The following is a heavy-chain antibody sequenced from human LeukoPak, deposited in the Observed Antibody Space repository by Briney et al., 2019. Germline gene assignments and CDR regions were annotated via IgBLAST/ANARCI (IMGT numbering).Heavy chain of an antibody. CDR1: GGSFSGYY. CDR2: INHSGST. Sequence: SETLSLTCAVYGGSFSGYYWSWIRQPPGKGLEWIGEINHSGSTNYNPSLKSRVTISVDTSKNQSSLKLSSVTAADTAVYYCARVLETGIAAAHWGQGTLVTVSS. J-gene: IGHJ4*02. D-gene: IGHD6-13*01. CDR3: ARVLETGIAAAH. V-gene: IGHV4-34*01.